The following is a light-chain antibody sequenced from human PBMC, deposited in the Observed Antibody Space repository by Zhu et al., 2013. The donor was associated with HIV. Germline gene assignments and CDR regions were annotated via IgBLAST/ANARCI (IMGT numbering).Light chain of an antibody. Sequence: EIVLTQSPVTLSLSPGERATLSCRASQSVGNNFLAWYQHKPGQAPRLLIYGASTRATGIPARFSGSGSGTEFTLTISSLQSEDFAVYYCQQYNNWPPWTFGQGTKVEIK. J-gene: IGKJ1*01. CDR2: GAS. V-gene: IGKV3-15*01. CDR3: QQYNNWPPWT. CDR1: QSVGNN.